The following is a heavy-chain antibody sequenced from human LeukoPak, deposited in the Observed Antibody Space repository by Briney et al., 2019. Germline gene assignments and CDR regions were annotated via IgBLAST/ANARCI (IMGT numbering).Heavy chain of an antibody. J-gene: IGHJ4*02. V-gene: IGHV4-30-4*08. Sequence: SQTLSLTCTVSGGSISSGDYYCSRLRQPPGKGLEWIGYIYYSGSTYYNPCLKSRVTISVDTSKNQFSLKLSSVTAADTAVYYCARGKQQLVYDYFDYWGQGTLVTVSS. CDR3: ARGKQQLVYDYFDY. CDR1: GGSISSGDYY. D-gene: IGHD6-13*01. CDR2: IYYSGST.